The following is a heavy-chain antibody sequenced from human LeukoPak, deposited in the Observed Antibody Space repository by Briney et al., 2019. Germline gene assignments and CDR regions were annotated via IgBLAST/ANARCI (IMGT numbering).Heavy chain of an antibody. V-gene: IGHV1-3*01. CDR3: ARDRPNDYGDYGPFFH. CDR1: GYTFTSYA. D-gene: IGHD4-17*01. J-gene: IGHJ4*02. Sequence: ASVKVSCKASGYTFTSYAMHWVRQAPGQRLEWMGWINAGNGNTKYSQKFQGRVTITRDTSASTAYMELSSLRSEDTAVYCCARDRPNDYGDYGPFFHWGQGTLVTVSS. CDR2: INAGNGNT.